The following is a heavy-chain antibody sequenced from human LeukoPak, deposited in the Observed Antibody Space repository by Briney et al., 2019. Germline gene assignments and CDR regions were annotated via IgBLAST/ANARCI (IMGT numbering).Heavy chain of an antibody. CDR3: ARRKSRGFKDDAFDI. CDR2: TKRDGSEI. V-gene: IGHV3-7*01. CDR1: GHRFSSYR. D-gene: IGHD3-22*01. J-gene: IGHJ3*02. Sequence: PGGPLRLPCVASGHRFSSYRMRWLREAPGKGLEWVDNTKRDGSEIHYVDSVTGRFTISRDNARNFLYLQMNNLRAEDMGVYYCARRKSRGFKDDAFDIWGQGTMVTVFS.